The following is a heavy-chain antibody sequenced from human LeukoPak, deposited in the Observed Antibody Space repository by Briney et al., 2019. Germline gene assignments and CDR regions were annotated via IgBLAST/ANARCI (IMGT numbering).Heavy chain of an antibody. D-gene: IGHD1-26*01. CDR3: ARQSGAGTYFTYYFDY. CDR2: IYPGDSDT. J-gene: IGHJ4*02. Sequence: GESLKISCKGSGYTFSRSWIGWVRQMPGKGLEWMGIIYPGDSDTRYSPSSQGQVTISAGKSISTAYLQWSSLKASDTAMYYCARQSGAGTYFTYYFDYWGQGTLVTVSS. CDR1: GYTFSRSW. V-gene: IGHV5-51*01.